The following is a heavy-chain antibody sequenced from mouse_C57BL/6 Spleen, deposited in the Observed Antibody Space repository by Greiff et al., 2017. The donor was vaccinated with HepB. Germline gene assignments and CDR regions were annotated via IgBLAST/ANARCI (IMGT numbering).Heavy chain of an antibody. J-gene: IGHJ1*03. Sequence: EVMLVESGGGLVQPGGSLKLSCAASGFTFSDYYMYWVRQTPEKRLEWVAYISNGGGSTYYPDTVKGRFTISRDNAKNTPYLQMSRRKSEDTTMYYCASQSYYYGTPYWYFDVWGTGTTVTVSS. D-gene: IGHD1-1*01. CDR2: ISNGGGST. V-gene: IGHV5-12*01. CDR1: GFTFSDYY. CDR3: ASQSYYYGTPYWYFDV.